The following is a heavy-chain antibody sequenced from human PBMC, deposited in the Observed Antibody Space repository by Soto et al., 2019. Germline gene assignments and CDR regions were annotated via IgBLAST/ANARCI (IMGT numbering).Heavy chain of an antibody. Sequence: ESGGGVVQPGRSLRLSCAASGFTFSSYAMHWVRQAPGKGLEWVAVISYDGSNKYYADSVKGRFTISRDNSKNTLYLQMNSLRAEDTAVYYCARVDSSGYPFDIWGQGTMVTVSS. J-gene: IGHJ3*02. V-gene: IGHV3-30-3*01. CDR1: GFTFSSYA. D-gene: IGHD3-22*01. CDR3: ARVDSSGYPFDI. CDR2: ISYDGSNK.